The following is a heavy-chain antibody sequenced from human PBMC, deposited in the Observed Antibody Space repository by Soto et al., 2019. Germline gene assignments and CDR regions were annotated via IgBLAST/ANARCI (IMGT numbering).Heavy chain of an antibody. D-gene: IGHD2-2*01. Sequence: GASVKVSCKASGGTFDKFIMNWVRQTPGRGLEWMGGIVPMLGTPTYAEKFKGRVTITADKSTSTAYMELSSLRSEDTAVYYCAKYCSSTSCSQRYYYYYYGMDVWGQGTTVTVSS. V-gene: IGHV1-69*08. CDR3: AKYCSSTSCSQRYYYYYYGMDV. CDR2: IVPMLGTP. J-gene: IGHJ6*02. CDR1: GGTFDKFI.